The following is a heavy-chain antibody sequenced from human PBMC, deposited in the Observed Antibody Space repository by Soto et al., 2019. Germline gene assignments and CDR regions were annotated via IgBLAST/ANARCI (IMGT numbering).Heavy chain of an antibody. CDR2: IYTSGST. V-gene: IGHV4-4*07. CDR3: ARQASGSYVERINWFDP. CDR1: GGSISSYY. D-gene: IGHD1-26*01. J-gene: IGHJ5*02. Sequence: PSETLSLTCTVSGGSISSYYWSWIRQPAGKGLEWIGRIYTSGSTNYNPSLKSRVTMSVDTSKNQFSLKLSSVTAADTAVYYCARQASGSYVERINWFDPWGQGTLVTVS.